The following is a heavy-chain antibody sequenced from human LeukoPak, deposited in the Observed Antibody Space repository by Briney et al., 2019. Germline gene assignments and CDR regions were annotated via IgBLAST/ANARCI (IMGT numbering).Heavy chain of an antibody. J-gene: IGHJ3*02. V-gene: IGHV4-34*01. CDR1: GGSFSGYY. CDR3: ARDPVSSGWSGGDAFDI. CDR2: INHSGST. Sequence: SETLSLTCAVYGGSFSGYYWSWIRLPPGKGLEWIGEINHSGSTNYNPSLKSRVTISVDTSKNQFSLKLSSVTAADTAVYYCARDPVSSGWSGGDAFDIWGQGTMVTVSS. D-gene: IGHD6-19*01.